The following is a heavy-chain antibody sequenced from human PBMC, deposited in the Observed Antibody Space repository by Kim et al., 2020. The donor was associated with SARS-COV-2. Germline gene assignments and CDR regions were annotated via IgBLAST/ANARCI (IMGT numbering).Heavy chain of an antibody. D-gene: IGHD2-15*01. V-gene: IGHV3-30*04. CDR3: ARDQVFDPHGKVVAALDY. Sequence: GGSLRLSCAASGFTFSSYAMHWVRQAPGKGLEWVAVISYDGSNKYYADSVKGRFTISRDNSKNTLYLQMNSLRAEDTAVYYCARDQVFDPHGKVVAALDYWGQGTLVTVSS. J-gene: IGHJ4*02. CDR2: ISYDGSNK. CDR1: GFTFSSYA.